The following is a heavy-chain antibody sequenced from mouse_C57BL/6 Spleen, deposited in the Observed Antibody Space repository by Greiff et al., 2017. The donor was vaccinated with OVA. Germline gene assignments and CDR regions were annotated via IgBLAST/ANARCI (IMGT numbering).Heavy chain of an antibody. CDR3: VREILPHYYGSSYAWYFDV. Sequence: EVKLVESGGGLVQPKGSLKLSCAASGFTFNTYAMHWVRQAPGKGLEWVARIRSKSSNYATYYADSVKDRFTISRDDSQSMLYLQMNNLKTEDTAMYYCVREILPHYYGSSYAWYFDVWGTGTTVTVSS. CDR2: IRSKSSNYAT. CDR1: GFTFNTYA. V-gene: IGHV10-3*01. D-gene: IGHD1-1*01. J-gene: IGHJ1*03.